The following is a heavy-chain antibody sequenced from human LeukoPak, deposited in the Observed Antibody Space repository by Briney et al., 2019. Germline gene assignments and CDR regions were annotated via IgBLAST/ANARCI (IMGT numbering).Heavy chain of an antibody. D-gene: IGHD1-26*01. V-gene: IGHV3-30*02. Sequence: GGSLRLSCAASGFTVSSYGIHWVRQAPGKGLEWVAFIRYDGSNKYYADSVKGRFTISRDNSKNTLYLQTNSLRAEDTAVYYCATEWEVQAFDIWGQGTMVTVSS. CDR2: IRYDGSNK. J-gene: IGHJ3*02. CDR3: ATEWEVQAFDI. CDR1: GFTVSSYG.